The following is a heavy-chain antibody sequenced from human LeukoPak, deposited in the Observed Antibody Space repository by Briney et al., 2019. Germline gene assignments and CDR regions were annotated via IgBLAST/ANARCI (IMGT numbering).Heavy chain of an antibody. CDR1: GFTVSGNY. D-gene: IGHD1-26*01. V-gene: IGHV3-53*01. J-gene: IGHJ4*02. CDR2: IYSGGDT. CDR3: AREDDSGSYDY. Sequence: GGSLRLSCAASGFTVSGNYMSWVRQAPGKGLECVAAIYSGGDTYYADSVKGRFTVSRDKSKNTVYLQMNSLRAEDTAVYYCAREDDSGSYDYWGQGTLVTVSS.